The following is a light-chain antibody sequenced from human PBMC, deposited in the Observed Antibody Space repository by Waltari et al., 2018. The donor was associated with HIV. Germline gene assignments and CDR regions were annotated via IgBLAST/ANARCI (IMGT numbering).Light chain of an antibody. V-gene: IGLV2-23*02. J-gene: IGLJ2*01. CDR1: SSDVGTYNL. CDR3: CSFAGSTTFVV. CDR2: EVT. Sequence: TGTSSDVGTYNLVSWYQQHPGKAPKLMIHEVTKRPSGVSNRFSGSKSGNTASLTISGLQAEDEAEYYCCSFAGSTTFVVFGGGTKLTVL.